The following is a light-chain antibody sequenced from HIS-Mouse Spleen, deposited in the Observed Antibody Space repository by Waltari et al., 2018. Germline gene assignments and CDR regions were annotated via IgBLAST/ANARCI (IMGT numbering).Light chain of an antibody. CDR2: EDS. Sequence: SYELTQPPSVSVSPGQTARITCSGDALPKQYAYWYQQEPGQAPVLVIYEDSERPSGIPERFSGSSSGTTVTLTISGVQAEDEADYYCQSADSSGTGWVFGGGTKLTVL. V-gene: IGLV3-25*03. CDR3: QSADSSGTGWV. CDR1: ALPKQY. J-gene: IGLJ3*02.